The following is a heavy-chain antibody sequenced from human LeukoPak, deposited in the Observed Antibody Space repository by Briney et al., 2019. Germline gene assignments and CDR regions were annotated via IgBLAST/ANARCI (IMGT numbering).Heavy chain of an antibody. D-gene: IGHD3-10*01. J-gene: IGHJ4*02. CDR3: AKDLCPRYGSCGFDY. CDR1: GFTFSSYG. V-gene: IGHV3-30*18. CDR2: ISYDGSNK. Sequence: GGSLRLSCAASGFTFSSYGMHWVRQAPGRGLEWVAVISYDGSNKYYADSVKGRFTISRDNSKNTLYLQMNSLRAEDTAVYYCAKDLCPRYGSCGFDYWGQGTLVTVSS.